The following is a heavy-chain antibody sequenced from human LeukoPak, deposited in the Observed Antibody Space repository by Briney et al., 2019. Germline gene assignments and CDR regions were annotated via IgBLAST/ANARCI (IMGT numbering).Heavy chain of an antibody. D-gene: IGHD4-17*01. CDR1: GGSISSSSYY. J-gene: IGHJ4*02. V-gene: IGHV4-39*01. CDR2: VYYSGST. Sequence: PSETLSLTCTASGGSISSSSYYWGWIRQPPGKELEWIGSVYYSGSTYYNPSLKSRLTISVDASSNHFSLKLSSVTAADTAVYYCARHSSEYGDYVFDYWGQGTLVTVSS. CDR3: ARHSSEYGDYVFDY.